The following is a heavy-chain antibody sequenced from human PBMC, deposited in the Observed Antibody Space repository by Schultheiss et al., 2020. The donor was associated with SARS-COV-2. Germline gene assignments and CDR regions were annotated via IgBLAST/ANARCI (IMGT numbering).Heavy chain of an antibody. CDR3: ARAVQDGYVYYYYGMDV. CDR2: ISYDGSNK. J-gene: IGHJ6*02. V-gene: IGHV3-30-3*01. D-gene: IGHD6-13*01. Sequence: GGSLRLSCAASGFTFDDYTMHWVRQAPGKGLEWVAVISYDGSNKYYADSVKGRFTISRDNSKNTLYLQMNSLRAEDTAVYYCARAVQDGYVYYYYGMDVWGQGTTVTVSS. CDR1: GFTFDDYT.